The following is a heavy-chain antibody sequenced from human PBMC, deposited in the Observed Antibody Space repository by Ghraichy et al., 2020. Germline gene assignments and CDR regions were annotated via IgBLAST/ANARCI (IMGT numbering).Heavy chain of an antibody. CDR1: GFNFTGHG. J-gene: IGHJ4*02. Sequence: GGSLRLSCAASGFNFTGHGVHWVRQPPGKGLEWVAFIRADGSHQLYADSVKGRFTISRDNSRNTLYLQMRSLRPEDTAVYYCAKDSHAAGMPTPYYFDSWGQGTLATVSS. D-gene: IGHD2-21*01. CDR2: IRADGSHQ. CDR3: AKDSHAAGMPTPYYFDS. V-gene: IGHV3-30*02.